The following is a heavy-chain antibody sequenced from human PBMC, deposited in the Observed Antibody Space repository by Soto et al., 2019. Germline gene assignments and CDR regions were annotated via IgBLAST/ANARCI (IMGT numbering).Heavy chain of an antibody. Sequence: QVQLMQSGGEVKKPGASVEVSCKASGYMFTTYGISWVRQAPGQGLEWMAWISAYNGNKKYAQKFQDRVTMTIHTSSTTVSMELRNLTSDDTAIYYCARTGGGMAARPLEYRGQGTLVTVSP. CDR3: ARTGGGMAARPLEY. CDR1: GYMFTTYG. J-gene: IGHJ4*02. V-gene: IGHV1-18*04. D-gene: IGHD6-6*01. CDR2: ISAYNGNK.